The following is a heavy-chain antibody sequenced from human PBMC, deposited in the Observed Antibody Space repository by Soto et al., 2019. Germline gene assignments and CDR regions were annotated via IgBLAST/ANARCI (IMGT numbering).Heavy chain of an antibody. CDR1: GFTFSSYA. CDR3: AKVQVRIVVQPAARSGIDN. J-gene: IGHJ4*02. CDR2: ISGPGGST. D-gene: IGHD2-2*01. Sequence: EVQLLESGGGLVQPGESLRLSCAASGFTFSSYAMSWVRQAPGKGLEWVSGISGPGGSTYYADSVKGRFTISRDNSKNTLFLQMNSLRIEDTALYYWAKVQVRIVVQPAARSGIDNWGQGTLVTVSS. V-gene: IGHV3-23*01.